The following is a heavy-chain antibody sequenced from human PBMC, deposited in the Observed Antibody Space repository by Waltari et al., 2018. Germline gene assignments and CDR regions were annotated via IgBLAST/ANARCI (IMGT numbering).Heavy chain of an antibody. CDR3: TRELTPLFTMIEDAFDI. CDR2: IRSKAYGGTT. CDR1: GFTFGDSA. Sequence: EVQLVESGGGLVQPGRSLRLSCTASGFTFGDSAMSWFRPAPGKGLEWVGFIRSKAYGGTTEYAASVKGKITSSREDSKSIAYLQMNSLKTEDTAVYYCTRELTPLFTMIEDAFDIWGQGTMVTVSS. V-gene: IGHV3-49*03. J-gene: IGHJ3*02. D-gene: IGHD3-22*01.